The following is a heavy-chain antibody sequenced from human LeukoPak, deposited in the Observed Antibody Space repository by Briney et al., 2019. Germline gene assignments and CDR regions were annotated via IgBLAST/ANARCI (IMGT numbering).Heavy chain of an antibody. J-gene: IGHJ4*02. D-gene: IGHD4-17*01. V-gene: IGHV4-59*01. CDR3: AREVGDYVGVFDY. CDR2: VFYSGST. Sequence: SETPSLTCTVSGGSISSYYWSWIRQPPGKGLEWIGYVFYSGSTNYNPSLKSRVTISVDMSKNQFSLKLTSVTAADTAVYYCAREVGDYVGVFDYWGQGTLVTVSS. CDR1: GGSISSYY.